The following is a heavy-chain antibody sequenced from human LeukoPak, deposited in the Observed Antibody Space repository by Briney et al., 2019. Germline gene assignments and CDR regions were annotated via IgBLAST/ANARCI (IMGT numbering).Heavy chain of an antibody. V-gene: IGHV3-23*01. D-gene: IGHD3-22*01. CDR3: AKQKGTIYDSTGSVDY. CDR1: GFTFSSYG. CDR2: ISGSGDST. Sequence: GGSLRLSCAASGFTFSSYGMSWVRQAPGKGLEWVSAISGSGDSTYYADSVKGRFTISRDNSKNTLYLQMNSLRAEDTAVYYCAKQKGTIYDSTGSVDYWGQGTLVTISS. J-gene: IGHJ4*02.